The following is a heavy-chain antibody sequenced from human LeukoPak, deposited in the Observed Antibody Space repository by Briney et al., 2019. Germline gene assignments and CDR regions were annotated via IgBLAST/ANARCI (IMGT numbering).Heavy chain of an antibody. J-gene: IGHJ3*02. CDR3: ARPSPSGIYPRGVFDI. CDR1: GFTFSNYE. V-gene: IGHV3-48*03. Sequence: GGSLRLSCAASGFTFSNYEMNWVRQAPGKGLQWVSYISSRGSTIYYADAVKGRFTISRDNAKNSLYLQMSSLRAEDTAVYYCARPSPSGIYPRGVFDIWGQGTMVTVSS. CDR2: ISSRGSTI. D-gene: IGHD1-26*01.